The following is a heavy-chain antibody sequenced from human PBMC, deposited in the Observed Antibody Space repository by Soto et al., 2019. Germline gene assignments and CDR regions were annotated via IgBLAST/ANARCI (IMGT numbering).Heavy chain of an antibody. V-gene: IGHV3-74*01. D-gene: IGHD3-22*01. CDR3: ARDRYYYDSSGYFTRAY. Sequence: EVQLVESGGGLVQPGGSLRLSCAASGFTFSSYWMHWVRQAPGKGLVWVSRINSDGSSTSYADSVKGRFTISRDNAKKTLYVQMNSLRAEETAVYYCARDRYYYDSSGYFTRAYWGQGTLVTVSS. CDR1: GFTFSSYW. CDR2: INSDGSST. J-gene: IGHJ4*02.